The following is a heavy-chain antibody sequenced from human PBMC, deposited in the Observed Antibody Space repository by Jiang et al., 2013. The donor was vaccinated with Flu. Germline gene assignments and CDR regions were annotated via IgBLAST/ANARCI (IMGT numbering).Heavy chain of an antibody. Sequence: GAEVKKPGESLKISCKSSGYSFTSYWISWVRQMPGKGLEWMGRIDPSDSYTNYSPSFQGHVTISVDKSISSAYLQWSSLKASDTAMYYCARLYKYTRHHVDDGLDMWGQGTLVTVSS. CDR3: ARLYKYTRHHVDDGLDM. CDR1: GYSFTSYW. V-gene: IGHV5-10-1*01. CDR2: IDPSDSYT. J-gene: IGHJ3*02. D-gene: IGHD1-1*01.